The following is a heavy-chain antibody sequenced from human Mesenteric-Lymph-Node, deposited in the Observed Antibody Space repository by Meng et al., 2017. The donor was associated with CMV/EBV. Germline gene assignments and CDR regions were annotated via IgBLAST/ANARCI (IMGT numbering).Heavy chain of an antibody. Sequence: GSISSGDYSWSWIRQPPGKGLEWSGYIYYSGSTYYNPSLKSRVTISVDTSKNQFSLKLSSVTAADTAVYYCARDLLRGNSDLGWFDPWGQGTLVTVSS. CDR3: ARDLLRGNSDLGWFDP. CDR1: GSISSGDYS. J-gene: IGHJ5*02. V-gene: IGHV4-30-4*08. CDR2: IYYSGST. D-gene: IGHD4-23*01.